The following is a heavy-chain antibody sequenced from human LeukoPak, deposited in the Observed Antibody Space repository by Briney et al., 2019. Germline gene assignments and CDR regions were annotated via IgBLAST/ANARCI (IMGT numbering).Heavy chain of an antibody. CDR3: TTDVGYFDF. J-gene: IGHJ4*02. V-gene: IGHV3-15*01. Sequence: KSGGSLRLSCAASGFTFSNAWMSWVRQAPGKGLEWVGRIKSKTDDETTDYAAPVKGRFTISRDGSENTLYLQMNSLKTEDTAVYYCTTDVGYFDFRGQGTLVTVSS. CDR2: IKSKTDDETT. D-gene: IGHD1-26*01. CDR1: GFTFSNAW.